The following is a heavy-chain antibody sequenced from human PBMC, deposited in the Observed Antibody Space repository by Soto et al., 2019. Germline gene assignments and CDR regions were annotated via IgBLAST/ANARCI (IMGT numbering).Heavy chain of an antibody. CDR3: ARGECFGVTCYSLAGSFYYYMDV. CDR2: INSDGSVS. D-gene: IGHD2-15*01. Sequence: EVQLVESGGGLVQPGGSLRLSCAASGFTFGNYWMYWVRQAPGKGLVWVSRINSDGSVSSYADSVKGRLTISRDNVKNTLYLQMDSLRVEDTAVYYCARGECFGVTCYSLAGSFYYYMDVWGKGTTVTVFS. CDR1: GFTFGNYW. J-gene: IGHJ6*03. V-gene: IGHV3-74*01.